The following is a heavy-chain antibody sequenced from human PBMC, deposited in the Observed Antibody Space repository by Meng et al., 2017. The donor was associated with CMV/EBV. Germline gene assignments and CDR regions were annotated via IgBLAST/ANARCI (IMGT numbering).Heavy chain of an antibody. CDR2: MYQNGNT. CDR1: GYSITSGYY. D-gene: IGHD5-24*01. CDR3: AREVGDGGIDY. Sequence: SETLSLTCIVSGYSITSGYYWGWVRQPPGKGLEWIGSMYQNGNTYHNPSLKSRVTISIDTSKNQFSLKLNSVTAADTAVYYCAREVGDGGIDYWGQGTLVTVSS. V-gene: IGHV4-38-2*02. J-gene: IGHJ4*02.